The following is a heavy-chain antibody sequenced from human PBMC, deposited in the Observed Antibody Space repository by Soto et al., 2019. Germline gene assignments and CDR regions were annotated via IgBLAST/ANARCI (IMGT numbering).Heavy chain of an antibody. J-gene: IGHJ6*02. CDR3: ARRNIHNNRGADYGMDV. D-gene: IGHD1-1*01. CDR1: GGTFSSYA. V-gene: IGHV1-69*13. CDR2: IIPIFGTA. Sequence: GASVKVSCKASGGTFSSYAISWVRQAPGQGLEWMGGIIPIFGTANYAQKFQGRVTITADESTSTAYMELSSLRSEDTAVYYCARRNIHNNRGADYGMDVWGQGTTVTVSS.